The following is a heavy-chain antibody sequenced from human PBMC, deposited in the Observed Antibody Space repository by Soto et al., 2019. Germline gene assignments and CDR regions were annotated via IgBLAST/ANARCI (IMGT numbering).Heavy chain of an antibody. CDR3: ARNPITMIVVVTIFDY. J-gene: IGHJ4*02. CDR1: GGSISSRSYY. D-gene: IGHD3-22*01. V-gene: IGHV4-39*01. Sequence: PSETLSLTCTVSGGSISSRSYYWGWIRQPPGKGLEWIGSTYYSGSTYYNPSLKSRVTISVDTSKNQFSLKLSSVTAADTAVYYCARNPITMIVVVTIFDYWGQGTLVTVSS. CDR2: TYYSGST.